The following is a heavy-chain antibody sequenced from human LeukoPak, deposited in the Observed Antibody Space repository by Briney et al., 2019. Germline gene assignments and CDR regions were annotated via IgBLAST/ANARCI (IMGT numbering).Heavy chain of an antibody. CDR2: IYTSGST. D-gene: IGHD3-22*01. Sequence: SQTLSLTCTVSGGSISSGSHYWSWIRQPAGKGLEWIGRIYTSGSTNYNPSLKSRVTISVDTSKNQFSLKLSYVTAADTAVYYCARVSAKVVIDYWGQGTLVTVSS. V-gene: IGHV4-61*02. CDR3: ARVSAKVVIDY. CDR1: GGSISSGSHY. J-gene: IGHJ4*02.